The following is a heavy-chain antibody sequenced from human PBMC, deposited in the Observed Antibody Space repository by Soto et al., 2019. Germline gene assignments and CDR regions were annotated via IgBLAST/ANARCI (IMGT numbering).Heavy chain of an antibody. D-gene: IGHD1-1*01. J-gene: IGHJ4*02. CDR3: AKNRGRGTTTTTLLYVGY. CDR2: ISASGDHT. V-gene: IGHV3-23*01. Sequence: EVQLLESGGGLVQPGGSLRVSCAVSGYTFDNSAMSWVRQAPGRGLGWVSSISASGDHTYYADSVKGRFTISRDNSRNTLDLQFNSLRVEATAIDYCAKNRGRGTTTTTLLYVGYWGQGAPVTVSS. CDR1: GYTFDNSA.